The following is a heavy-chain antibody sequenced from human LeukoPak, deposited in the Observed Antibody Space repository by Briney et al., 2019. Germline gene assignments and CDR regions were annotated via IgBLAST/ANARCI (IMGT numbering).Heavy chain of an antibody. CDR1: GYTFTSYY. V-gene: IGHV1-18*04. J-gene: IGHJ4*02. Sequence: ASVKVSCTTSGYTFTSYYVSWVRQAPGQGLEWMGWVSGYNAKTKYVQKFQGRITMTIDTSTTTAYMELRSLTSDDTAVYYCARVRDYYANSDYSDYWGQGTLVTVSS. D-gene: IGHD3-22*01. CDR2: VSGYNAKT. CDR3: ARVRDYYANSDYSDY.